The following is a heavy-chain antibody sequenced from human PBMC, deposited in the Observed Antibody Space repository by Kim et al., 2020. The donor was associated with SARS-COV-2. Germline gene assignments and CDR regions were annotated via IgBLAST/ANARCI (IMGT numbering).Heavy chain of an antibody. CDR3: ARSGRVTVLRTNCLDP. CDR2: IGTTDAFI. CDR1: GFTFSHYS. V-gene: IGHV3-21*01. Sequence: GGSLRLSCAASGFTFSHYSMNWVRQTPGKGLEWIASIGTTDAFIYYADSVKGRFTISRDNAENSLYLQMNNLRAEDTAVYYCARSGRVTVLRTNCLDPWGQGALVTV. D-gene: IGHD4-4*01. J-gene: IGHJ5*02.